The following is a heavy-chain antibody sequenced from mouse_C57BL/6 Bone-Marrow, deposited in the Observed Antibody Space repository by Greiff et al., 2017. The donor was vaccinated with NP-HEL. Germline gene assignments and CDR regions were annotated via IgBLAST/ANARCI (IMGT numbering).Heavy chain of an antibody. CDR3: ARPPYYSNYVAMDY. Sequence: QVQLQQSGAELVRPGTSVKVSCKASGYAFTNYLIEWVKQRPGQGLEWIGVINPGSGGTKSNEQFKGKATLTADKSSSTAYMQLSSLTSEDSAVYFCARPPYYSNYVAMDYWGQGTSVTASS. CDR2: INPGSGGT. D-gene: IGHD2-5*01. J-gene: IGHJ4*01. CDR1: GYAFTNYL. V-gene: IGHV1-54*01.